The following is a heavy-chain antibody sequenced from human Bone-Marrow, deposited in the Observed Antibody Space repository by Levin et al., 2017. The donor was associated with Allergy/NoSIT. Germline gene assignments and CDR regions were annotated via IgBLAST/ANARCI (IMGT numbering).Heavy chain of an antibody. V-gene: IGHV3-7*04. CDR3: ARGPYSSSSRGHYSDF. Sequence: GESLKISCAAAGITFSNYWMTWVRQAPGKGLEWVANINQRGDERYYVDSVRGRFTISRDNAKNSLYLQMNSLRGDDTAVYYCARGPYSSSSRGHYSDFWGQGTLVTVSS. CDR1: GITFSNYW. D-gene: IGHD6-6*01. CDR2: INQRGDER. J-gene: IGHJ4*02.